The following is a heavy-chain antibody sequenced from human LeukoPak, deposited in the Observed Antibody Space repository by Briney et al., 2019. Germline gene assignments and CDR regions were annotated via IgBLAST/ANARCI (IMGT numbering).Heavy chain of an antibody. CDR3: ARAKYCSSTSCPRVNWFDP. V-gene: IGHV1-2*02. CDR1: GYTFTGYY. J-gene: IGHJ5*02. CDR2: INPNSGGT. Sequence: GASVKVSCKASGYTFTGYYMHWVRQAPGQGLEWMGWINPNSGGTNYAQKFQGRVTMTRDTSISTAYMELSRLRSDDTAVYYCARAKYCSSTSCPRVNWFDPWGQGTPVTVSS. D-gene: IGHD2-2*01.